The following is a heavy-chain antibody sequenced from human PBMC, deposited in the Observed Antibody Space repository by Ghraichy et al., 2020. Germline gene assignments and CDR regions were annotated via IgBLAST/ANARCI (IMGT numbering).Heavy chain of an antibody. CDR2: IYTSGST. J-gene: IGHJ6*02. D-gene: IGHD6-19*01. V-gene: IGHV4-4*07. CDR3: ARDWSLPYSSGWPTYGMDV. Sequence: SETLSLTCTVSGGSFSSYYWSWIRQPAGKGLEWIGRIYTSGSTNYNPSLKSRVTMSVDTSKNQFSLKLSSVTAADTAVYYCARDWSLPYSSGWPTYGMDVWGQGTTVTVSS. CDR1: GGSFSSYY.